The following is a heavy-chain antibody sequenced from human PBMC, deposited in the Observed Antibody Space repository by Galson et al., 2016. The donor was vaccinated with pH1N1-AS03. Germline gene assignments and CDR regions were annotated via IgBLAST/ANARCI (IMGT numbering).Heavy chain of an antibody. CDR3: TRGGDFNYGTLDY. D-gene: IGHD1-7*01. Sequence: SVKVSCKASGGTFTSHAVSWMRQAPGQGLEWMGGIILSLGMTHYAPDFKHRVTFTADESATTDYMELTRLTSEDTAVFYCTRGGDFNYGTLDYWGQGSLVTVSS. V-gene: IGHV1-69*10. CDR1: GGTFTSHA. CDR2: IILSLGMT. J-gene: IGHJ4*02.